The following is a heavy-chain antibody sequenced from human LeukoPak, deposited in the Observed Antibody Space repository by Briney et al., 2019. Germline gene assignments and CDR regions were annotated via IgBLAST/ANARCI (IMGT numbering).Heavy chain of an antibody. D-gene: IGHD6-6*01. CDR1: GGSISSYY. J-gene: IGHJ6*02. CDR2: IYYSGST. CDR3: ARSKSEYYSYYGMDV. Sequence: SETLSLTCTVSGGSISSYYWSWIRQPPGKGLEWIGYIYYSGSTNYNPSLESRVTISVDPSKNQFSLKLSFVTAADTAEYYCARSKSEYYSYYGMDVWGQGTTVTVSS. V-gene: IGHV4-59*08.